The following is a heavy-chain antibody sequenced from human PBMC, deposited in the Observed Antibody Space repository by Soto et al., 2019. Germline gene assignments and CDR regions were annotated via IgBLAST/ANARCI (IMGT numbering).Heavy chain of an antibody. CDR3: ARNPPWLVFHPPFSDP. CDR2: IYHSGST. V-gene: IGHV4-4*02. CDR1: GGSISSSNW. D-gene: IGHD6-19*01. J-gene: IGHJ5*02. Sequence: QVQLQQSGPGLVKPSGTLSLTCAVSGGSISSSNWWSWVRHPPGKGLEWIGEIYHSGSTNYNPSLQSRVTISVDQSKTQFSLKLSSVTAADTAVYYCARNPPWLVFHPPFSDPWGQGTLVTVSS.